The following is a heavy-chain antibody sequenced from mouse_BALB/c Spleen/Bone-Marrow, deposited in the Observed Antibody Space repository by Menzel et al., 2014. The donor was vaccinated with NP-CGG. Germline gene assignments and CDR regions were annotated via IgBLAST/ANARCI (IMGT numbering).Heavy chain of an antibody. V-gene: IGHV1S29*02. J-gene: IGHJ4*01. CDR3: AITTLYAMDY. D-gene: IGHD2-12*01. CDR2: IYPYNGGT. Sequence: EVQGVESGPELVKPGASVKISCKASGYTFTDYNLHWVKQSHGKSLEWIGYIYPYNGGTGYNQKFESKATLTVDNSSSTAYMELRSLTSEDSAVYYCAITTLYAMDYWGQGTSVTVSS. CDR1: GYTFTDYN.